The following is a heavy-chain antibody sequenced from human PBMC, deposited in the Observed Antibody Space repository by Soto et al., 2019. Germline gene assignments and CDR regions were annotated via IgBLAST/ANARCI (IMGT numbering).Heavy chain of an antibody. CDR1: GGSISSSSYY. CDR3: ARSYDFWSGYYKYFDY. V-gene: IGHV4-39*01. Sequence: SETLSLTCTVSGGSISSSSYYWGWIRQPPGKGLEWIGSIYYSGSTYYNPSLKSRVTISVDTSKNQFSLKLSSVTAADTAVYYCARSYDFWSGYYKYFDYWGQGTLVTVSS. CDR2: IYYSGST. D-gene: IGHD3-3*01. J-gene: IGHJ4*02.